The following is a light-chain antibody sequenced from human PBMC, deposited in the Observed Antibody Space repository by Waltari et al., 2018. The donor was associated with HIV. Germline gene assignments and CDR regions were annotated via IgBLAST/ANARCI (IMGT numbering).Light chain of an antibody. Sequence: SYELTQPPSVSVALGQTAKITCGAFDIESKNVHWYQQKPGQAPVLDIYMDSNRPSGISERFSASNSGNIATLTIYGVRAWDEAEYYCQLWDSSLSVIFGGGTKLTVL. CDR3: QLWDSSLSVI. V-gene: IGLV3-9*01. J-gene: IGLJ2*01. CDR2: MDS. CDR1: DIESKN.